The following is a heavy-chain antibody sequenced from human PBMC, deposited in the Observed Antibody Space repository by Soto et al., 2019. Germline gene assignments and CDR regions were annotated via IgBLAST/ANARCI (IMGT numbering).Heavy chain of an antibody. J-gene: IGHJ6*02. CDR1: GYIFTTYY. D-gene: IGHD6-6*01. CDR2: INPTTGSI. V-gene: IGHV1-46*01. CDR3: ASEGPMSSTSSLYYYPGMYV. Sequence: QVQLVHSGAEVKRPGASVKVSCRASGYIFTTYYIHWVRQAPGQGLEWLGVINPTTGSITYAHKFQGRVTVTRDTSTTTVYMEVSSLTSEDTDMYYCASEGPMSSTSSLYYYPGMYVWGQGTTVTVSS.